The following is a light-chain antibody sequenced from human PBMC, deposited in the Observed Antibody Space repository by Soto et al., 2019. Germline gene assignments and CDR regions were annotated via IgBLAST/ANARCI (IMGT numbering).Light chain of an antibody. CDR1: SSNIGAGYD. CDR3: QSYDTSLSGVI. CDR2: ADN. V-gene: IGLV1-40*01. J-gene: IGLJ2*01. Sequence: QSVLTQTPSVSGAPGQKITMSCTGSSSNIGAGYDVHWYQQVPGAAPRLLIYADNNRPSGVTDRFSASKSGTSASLAITGLQGEDEANYYCQSYDTSLSGVIFGAGTKLTVL.